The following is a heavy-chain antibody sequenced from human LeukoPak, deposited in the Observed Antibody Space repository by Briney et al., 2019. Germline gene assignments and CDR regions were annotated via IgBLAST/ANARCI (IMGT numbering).Heavy chain of an antibody. CDR3: VRSLGSSSWSVGGVFDI. CDR2: IGTAGDA. D-gene: IGHD6-13*01. V-gene: IGHV3-13*01. CDR1: GFTFSRYD. J-gene: IGHJ3*02. Sequence: PGGSLRLSCAASGFTFSRYDMDWVRQATGKGLEWVSGIGTAGDAYSPGSVKGGFTISRENAKNSLYLPMNNLRVGDTALYYCVRSLGSSSWSVGGVFDIWGQGTLVTVSS.